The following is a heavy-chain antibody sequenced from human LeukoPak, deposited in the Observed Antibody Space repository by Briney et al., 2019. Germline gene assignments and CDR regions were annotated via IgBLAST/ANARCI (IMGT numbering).Heavy chain of an antibody. CDR3: ARGPQTSTIFGVVIPYDAFGI. D-gene: IGHD3-3*01. Sequence: SETLSLTCAVYGGSFSGYYWSWIRQPPGKGLEWIGEINHSGSTNYNPSLKSRVTISVDTSKNQFSLKLSSVTAADTAVYYCARGPQTSTIFGVVIPYDAFGIWGQGTMVTVSS. J-gene: IGHJ3*02. CDR2: INHSGST. CDR1: GGSFSGYY. V-gene: IGHV4-34*01.